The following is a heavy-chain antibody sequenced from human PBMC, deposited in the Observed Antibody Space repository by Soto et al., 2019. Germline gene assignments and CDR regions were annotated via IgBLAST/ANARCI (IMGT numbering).Heavy chain of an antibody. CDR2: INPSGGST. V-gene: IGHV1-46*01. Sequence: QVQLVQSGAEVKKPGASVKVSCKASGYTFTTYYMHWVRQAPGQGLEWMGIINPSGGSTNYAQKFQGRVTMTRDTSTGTVYMELSSLRSEDTAVYYCARHSSWYERDYYGMDVWGQGTTVTVSS. CDR3: ARHSSWYERDYYGMDV. CDR1: GYTFTTYY. D-gene: IGHD6-13*01. J-gene: IGHJ6*02.